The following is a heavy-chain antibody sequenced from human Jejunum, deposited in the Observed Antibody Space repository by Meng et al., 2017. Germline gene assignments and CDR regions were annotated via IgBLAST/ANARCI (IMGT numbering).Heavy chain of an antibody. J-gene: IGHJ4*02. V-gene: IGHV1-2*02. D-gene: IGHD6-13*01. CDR3: ARGDSSSLPYYFDY. CDR2: INPNTGNT. Sequence: LQLVQAGAEVKKPGASVKVSCKASGYSFTVNFLHWVRLAPGHGLEWIGWINPNTGNTNYAQRFEGRVAMTRDTSINTVYMDLISPTSDDTAVYYCARGDSSSLPYYFDYWGQGTLVTVSS. CDR1: GYSFTVNF.